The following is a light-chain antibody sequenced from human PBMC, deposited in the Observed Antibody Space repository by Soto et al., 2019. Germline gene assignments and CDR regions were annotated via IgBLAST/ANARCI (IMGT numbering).Light chain of an antibody. CDR1: QGILNNY. V-gene: IGKV3-20*01. Sequence: DIVLTQSPGTLSLSPGERATLSCRASQGILNNYLAWFQQRPGQAPRLLIYGVSNRAAGIPEGFSGRGTVTDFTLTISRLEPEDYGVYYCQQFGISPWTFGQGTRV. CDR3: QQFGISPWT. CDR2: GVS. J-gene: IGKJ1*01.